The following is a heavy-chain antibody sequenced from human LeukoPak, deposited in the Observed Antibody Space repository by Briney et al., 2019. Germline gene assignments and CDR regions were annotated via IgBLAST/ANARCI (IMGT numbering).Heavy chain of an antibody. CDR2: IYSGGRT. Sequence: GGSLRLSCAASGFTASSNYMTWVRQAPGKGLEWVSVIYSGGRTYYADSVKGRFTISRDNSKNTLYLQMNSLRGEDTAVYYCAREYSSSPYYYYYMDVWGKGTTVTVSS. V-gene: IGHV3-53*05. J-gene: IGHJ6*03. D-gene: IGHD6-6*01. CDR1: GFTASSNY. CDR3: AREYSSSPYYYYYMDV.